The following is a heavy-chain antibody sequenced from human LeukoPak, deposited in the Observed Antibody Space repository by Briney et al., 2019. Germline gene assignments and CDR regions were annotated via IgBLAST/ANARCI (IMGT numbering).Heavy chain of an antibody. CDR1: GYSISSGYY. CDR2: IYHSGST. J-gene: IGHJ4*02. Sequence: PSETLSLTCAVSGYSISSGYYWGWIRQPPGKGLEWIGSIYHSGSTYYNPSLKSRVTISVDTSKNQFSLKLSSVTAADTAVYYCGGGYSSGWYQFDYWGQGTLVTVSS. V-gene: IGHV4-38-2*01. CDR3: GGGYSSGWYQFDY. D-gene: IGHD6-19*01.